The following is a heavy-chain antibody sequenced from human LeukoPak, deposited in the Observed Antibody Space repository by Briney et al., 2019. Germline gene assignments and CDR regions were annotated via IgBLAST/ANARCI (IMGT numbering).Heavy chain of an antibody. CDR2: ISRSSSYI. Sequence: GGSLRLSCAASGFTFSSYSMNWVRQAPGKGLEWVSSISRSSSYIYYADSVKGRFTISRDNAKNSVYLQMNSLRAEDTAVYYCARPPDNYYYYYMDVWGKGTTVTIS. V-gene: IGHV3-21*01. CDR1: GFTFSSYS. CDR3: ARPPDNYYYYYMDV. J-gene: IGHJ6*03.